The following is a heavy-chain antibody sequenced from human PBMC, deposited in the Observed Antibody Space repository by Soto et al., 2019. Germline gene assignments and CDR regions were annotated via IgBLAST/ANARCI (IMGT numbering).Heavy chain of an antibody. V-gene: IGHV3-21*01. D-gene: IGHD2-8*01. J-gene: IGHJ4*02. CDR3: ARDNVRSDFFDN. CDR1: GFTFNIHN. Sequence: GGSLRLSCAASGFTFNIHNMNWVRQAPGKGLEWVSSISSRGSYIYYADSVKGRFTISRDNAKNSVYLQMNSLRAEDTAVYYCARDNVRSDFFDNWGQGTLVTVSS. CDR2: ISSRGSYI.